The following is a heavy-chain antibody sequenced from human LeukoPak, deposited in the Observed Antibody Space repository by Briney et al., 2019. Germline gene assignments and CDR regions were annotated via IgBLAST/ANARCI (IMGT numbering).Heavy chain of an antibody. V-gene: IGHV3-49*03. CDR1: GFTFGDYA. Sequence: GRSLRLSCTASGFTFGDYAMSWFRQAPGKGLEWVGFIASKIHGGTMEYAASVKSRFTISRDDFTSIAYLEMNSLKTEDTAVYHCTRDRGAYNLYDYWGQGTLVTVSS. J-gene: IGHJ4*02. CDR3: TRDRGAYNLYDY. CDR2: IASKIHGGTM. D-gene: IGHD1-1*01.